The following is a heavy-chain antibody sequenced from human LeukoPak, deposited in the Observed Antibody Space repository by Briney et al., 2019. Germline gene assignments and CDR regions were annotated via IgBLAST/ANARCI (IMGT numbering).Heavy chain of an antibody. D-gene: IGHD3-22*01. J-gene: IGHJ4*02. V-gene: IGHV4-30-4*07. CDR2: MYYSGST. CDR1: GVSISSGGLS. Sequence: PSETLSLTCAVSGVSISSGGLSWSWIRQGPGKGLEWVVFMYYSGSTHYNPSLKSRVTILLDTSKKHYTLKLSSVTAADTAVYYCARGPHHYDSSLDYWGQGTLVTVSS. CDR3: ARGPHHYDSSLDY.